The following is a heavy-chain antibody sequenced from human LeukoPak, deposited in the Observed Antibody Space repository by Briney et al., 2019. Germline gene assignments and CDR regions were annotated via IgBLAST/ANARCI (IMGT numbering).Heavy chain of an antibody. Sequence: PSETLSLTCTVSGGSISSSSYYWGWIRQPPGKGLEWIGSIYYSGSTYYNPSLKSRVTISVDTSKNQFSLKLSSVTAADTAVYYCARDLGGRITIFGVVTHYYGMDVWGQGTTVTVSS. D-gene: IGHD3-3*01. CDR1: GGSISSSSYY. J-gene: IGHJ6*02. CDR2: IYYSGST. CDR3: ARDLGGRITIFGVVTHYYGMDV. V-gene: IGHV4-39*02.